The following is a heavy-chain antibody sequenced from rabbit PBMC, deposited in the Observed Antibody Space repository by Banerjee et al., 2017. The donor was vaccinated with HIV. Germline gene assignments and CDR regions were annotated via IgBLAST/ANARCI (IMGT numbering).Heavy chain of an antibody. CDR1: GFSLSSYHM. CDR3: ARDEDARVPGYAYNL. D-gene: IGHD6-1*01. CDR2: IYAGSGSA. V-gene: IGHV1S45*01. Sequence: QEQLKETGGGLVQPGGSLTLTCKASGFSLSSYHMSWVRQAPGKGLEWIGIIYAGSGSAYYASWVHGRFTISKTSSTTVTLQMTRLTAADTATYFCARDEDARVPGYAYNLWGPGTLVTVS. J-gene: IGHJ4*01.